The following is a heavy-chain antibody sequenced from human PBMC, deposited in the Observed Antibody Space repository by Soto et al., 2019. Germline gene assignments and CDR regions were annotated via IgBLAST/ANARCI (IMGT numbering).Heavy chain of an antibody. V-gene: IGHV3-21*01. CDR3: ARDGYNLTPNWYFDL. CDR2: ISSSSSYI. J-gene: IGHJ2*01. CDR1: GFTFSSYS. Sequence: GGSLRLSCAASGFTFSSYSMNWVRQAPGKGLEWVSSISSSSSYIYYADSVKGRFTISRDNAKNSLYLQMNSLRAEDTAVYYCARDGYNLTPNWYFDLWGRGTLVTVSS. D-gene: IGHD5-12*01.